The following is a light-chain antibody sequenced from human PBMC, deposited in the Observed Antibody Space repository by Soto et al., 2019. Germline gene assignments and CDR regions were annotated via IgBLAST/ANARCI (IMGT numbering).Light chain of an antibody. J-gene: IGKJ1*01. V-gene: IGKV3-11*01. CDR1: QSVSSY. Sequence: EIVLTQSPATLSLSPGERATLSCRASQSVSSYLAWYQQKPGQAPRLLIYDASNRATGISARFSGSGSGTDFTLTISSLEPEDFAVYYCQQRSNWWTFGQGTKV. CDR2: DAS. CDR3: QQRSNWWT.